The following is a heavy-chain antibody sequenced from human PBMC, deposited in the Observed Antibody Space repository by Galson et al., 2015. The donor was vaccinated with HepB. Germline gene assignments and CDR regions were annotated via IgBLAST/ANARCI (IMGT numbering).Heavy chain of an antibody. CDR1: GGSISSYY. D-gene: IGHD1-26*01. J-gene: IGHJ6*03. Sequence: ETLSLTCTVSGGSISSYYWSWIRQPAGKGLEWIGRIYTSGSTNYNPSLKSRVTMSVDTSKNQFSLKLSSVTAADTAVYYCARVEREWEPPYYYYYYMDVWGKGTTVTVSS. V-gene: IGHV4-4*07. CDR2: IYTSGST. CDR3: ARVEREWEPPYYYYYYMDV.